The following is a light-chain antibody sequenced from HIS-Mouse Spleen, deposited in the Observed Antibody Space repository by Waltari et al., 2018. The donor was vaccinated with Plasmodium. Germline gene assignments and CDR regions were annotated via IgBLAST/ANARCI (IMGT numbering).Light chain of an antibody. Sequence: PGQSITISCTGPSSDVGGYNYVSWYQQHPGKAPKLMIYDVSNRPSGVSNRFSGSKSGNTASLTISGLQAEDEADYYCSSYTSSSTLVFGGGTKLTVL. CDR1: SSDVGGYNY. CDR2: DVS. V-gene: IGLV2-14*03. CDR3: SSYTSSSTLV. J-gene: IGLJ2*01.